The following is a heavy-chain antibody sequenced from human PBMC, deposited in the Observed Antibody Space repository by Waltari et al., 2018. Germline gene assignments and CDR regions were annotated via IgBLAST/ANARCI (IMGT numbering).Heavy chain of an antibody. CDR1: GFTFSSYA. CDR3: AKYSSSTQ. Sequence: EVQLLESGGGLVQPGGSLRLSCAASGFTFSSYARGWVRQAPGKGREWVSAISGGGCSTYYAYSVKGRFTISRDNSKNTLYLQMNSLGAEDTAVYYCAKYSSSTQWGQGTLVTVSS. J-gene: IGHJ4*02. D-gene: IGHD6-6*01. V-gene: IGHV3-23*01. CDR2: ISGGGCST.